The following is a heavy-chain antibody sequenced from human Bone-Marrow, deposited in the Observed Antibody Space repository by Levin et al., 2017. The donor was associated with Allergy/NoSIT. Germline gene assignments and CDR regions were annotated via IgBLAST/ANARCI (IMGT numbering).Heavy chain of an antibody. CDR3: VRGAVVAPGLDY. J-gene: IGHJ4*02. CDR2: INNDGSFT. Sequence: GESLKISCVASGFTFSNYWMDWVRQVPGKGLVWVSDINNDGSFTRYADSVKGRFTVSRDNAKNTVYLQMSSLRDEDTAVYYCVRGAVVAPGLDYWGQGTLATVSS. CDR1: GFTFSNYW. V-gene: IGHV3-74*01. D-gene: IGHD2-15*01.